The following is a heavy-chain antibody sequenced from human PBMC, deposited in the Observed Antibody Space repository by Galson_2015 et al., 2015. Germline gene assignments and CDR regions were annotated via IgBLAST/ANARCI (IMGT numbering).Heavy chain of an antibody. Sequence: SLRLSCAASGFTVSSNYMSWVRQAPGKGLEWVSVIYSGGSTYYADSVKGRFTISRDNSKNTLYLQMNSLRAEDTAVYYCARDLSARYCSGGSCYGYYGMDVWGQGTTVTVSS. V-gene: IGHV3-53*01. D-gene: IGHD2-15*01. J-gene: IGHJ6*02. CDR2: IYSGGST. CDR3: ARDLSARYCSGGSCYGYYGMDV. CDR1: GFTVSSNY.